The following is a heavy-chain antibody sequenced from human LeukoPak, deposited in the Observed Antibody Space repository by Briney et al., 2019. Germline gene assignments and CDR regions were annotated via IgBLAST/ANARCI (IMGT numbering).Heavy chain of an antibody. CDR1: GLTFSTSG. CDR2: IGPTGFDS. J-gene: IGHJ4*02. V-gene: IGHV3-21*06. Sequence: PGGSLRLSCTTSGLTFSTSGFNWVRQAPGKGPEWVASIGPTGFDSYHAASIKGPFTISRDNANNFPYLQMDSLRAEDTAVYYCATETNGRHYDYWGQGTLLTVSS. CDR3: ATETNGRHYDY. D-gene: IGHD1-14*01.